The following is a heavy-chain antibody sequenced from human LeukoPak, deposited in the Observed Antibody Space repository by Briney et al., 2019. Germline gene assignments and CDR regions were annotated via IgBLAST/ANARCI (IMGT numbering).Heavy chain of an antibody. J-gene: IGHJ6*02. CDR2: IYTSGST. Sequence: PSETLSLTCTVSGGSINSYYWSWIRQPAGKGLEWIGRIYTSGSTNYNPSLKSRVTMSVDTSKNQFSLKLSSVTAADTAVYYCAGDLDARYSSSRYGMDVWGQGTTVTVSS. V-gene: IGHV4-4*07. D-gene: IGHD6-13*01. CDR3: AGDLDARYSSSRYGMDV. CDR1: GGSINSYY.